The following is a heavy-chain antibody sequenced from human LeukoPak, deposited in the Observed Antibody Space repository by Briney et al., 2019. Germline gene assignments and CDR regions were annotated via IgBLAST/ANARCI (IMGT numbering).Heavy chain of an antibody. J-gene: IGHJ4*02. CDR2: IYYSGST. CDR1: GYSISNAYY. D-gene: IGHD6-13*01. Sequence: SETLSLTCTVSGYSISNAYYWGWIRQPPGKGLEWIGYIYYSGSTKYNPSLKSRVTISLDTSKTQFSLNLSSVTAADTAVYYCARKSFHTSSYDYWGQGTLVTVSS. V-gene: IGHV4-38-2*02. CDR3: ARKSFHTSSYDY.